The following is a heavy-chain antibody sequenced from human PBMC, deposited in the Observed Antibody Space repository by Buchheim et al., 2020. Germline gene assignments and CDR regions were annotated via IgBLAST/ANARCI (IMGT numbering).Heavy chain of an antibody. V-gene: IGHV4-4*02. J-gene: IGHJ4*02. CDR3: AKTGAQGYLEY. Sequence: QVQLQESGPGLVKPSGTLPLTCSVSGASISSRNWWTWVRQSPGKGLEWIGEIYQSGTTNYNPSLKSRVTISMDKSKNQFSLKVNSVTAADTAVFYCAKTGAQGYLEYWGQG. D-gene: IGHD6-13*01. CDR1: GASISSRNW. CDR2: IYQSGTT.